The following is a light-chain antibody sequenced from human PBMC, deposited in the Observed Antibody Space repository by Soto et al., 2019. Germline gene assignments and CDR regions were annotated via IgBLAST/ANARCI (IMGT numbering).Light chain of an antibody. Sequence: QSALAQPASVSGSPGQSITIPCTGTTSDIGAYNYVSWYQQHPDKAPKLMIYDVTYRPSGVSSRFSGSKSGNTASLTISGLQGEDEADYFCSSYTSTNTVVFGGGTKLTVL. CDR3: SSYTSTNTVV. J-gene: IGLJ2*01. CDR2: DVT. V-gene: IGLV2-14*03. CDR1: TSDIGAYNY.